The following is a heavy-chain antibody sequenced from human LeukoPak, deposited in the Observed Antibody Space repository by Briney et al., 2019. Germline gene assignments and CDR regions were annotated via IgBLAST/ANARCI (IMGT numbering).Heavy chain of an antibody. V-gene: IGHV1-18*01. Sequence: ASVKVSCKASGFIFINYGISWVRQAPGQGLEWMGWISTYNGNTNSAQNLQDRVTMTTDTSTSTAYMELRSLRSDDTAVYYCARLDYASGSYYNAPLDYWGQGTLVTVSS. D-gene: IGHD3-10*01. CDR2: ISTYNGNT. CDR3: ARLDYASGSYYNAPLDY. J-gene: IGHJ4*02. CDR1: GFIFINYG.